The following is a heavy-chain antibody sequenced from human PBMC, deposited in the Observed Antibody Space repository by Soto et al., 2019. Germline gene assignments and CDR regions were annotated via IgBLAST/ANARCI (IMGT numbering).Heavy chain of an antibody. CDR3: ARGLVVPAAIGNWFDS. D-gene: IGHD2-2*01. J-gene: IGHJ5*01. CDR2: INAGNGNT. Sequence: ASVKVSCKASGYTFTSYAMHWVRQAPGQRLEWMGWINAGNGNTKYSQKFQGRVTITRDTSASTAYMELSSLRSEDTAVYYCARGLVVPAAIGNWFDSWGQGTLVTVSS. V-gene: IGHV1-3*01. CDR1: GYTFTSYA.